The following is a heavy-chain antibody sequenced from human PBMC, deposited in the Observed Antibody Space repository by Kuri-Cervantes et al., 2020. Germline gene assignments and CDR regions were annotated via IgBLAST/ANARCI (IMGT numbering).Heavy chain of an antibody. CDR3: AKAGPVAGTSP. Sequence: GGSLRLSCAASGFNFNSYNMNWVRQAPGKGLEWVSAISGSGGGTYYADSVKGRFTISRDNSKNTLYLQMNSLRAEDTAVYYCAKAGPVAGTSPWGQGTLVTVSS. D-gene: IGHD6-19*01. V-gene: IGHV3-23*01. J-gene: IGHJ5*02. CDR1: GFNFNSYN. CDR2: ISGSGGGT.